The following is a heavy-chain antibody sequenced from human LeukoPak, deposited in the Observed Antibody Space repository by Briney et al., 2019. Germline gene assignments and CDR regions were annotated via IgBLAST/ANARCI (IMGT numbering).Heavy chain of an antibody. D-gene: IGHD3-22*01. CDR2: IRYDGSNK. J-gene: IGHJ2*01. CDR3: AKVHGTQYYYDSSGPNWYFDL. CDR1: GFTFDDYG. Sequence: PGGSLRLSCAASGFTFDDYGMSWVRQAPGKGLEWVAFIRYDGSNKYYADSVKGRFTISRDNSKNTLYLQMNSLRAEDTAVYYCAKVHGTQYYYDSSGPNWYFDLWGRGTLVTVSS. V-gene: IGHV3-30*02.